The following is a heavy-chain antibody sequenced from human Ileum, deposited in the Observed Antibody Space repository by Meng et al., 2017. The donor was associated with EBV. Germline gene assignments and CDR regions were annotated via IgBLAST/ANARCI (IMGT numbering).Heavy chain of an antibody. CDR2: IYHSGST. CDR1: GGSISRSNW. D-gene: IGHD6-19*01. J-gene: IGHJ4*02. V-gene: IGHV4-4*02. CDR3: ASFPPPGKQWLVTDY. Sequence: AAGPGLVNPSGTLSLTCAVSGGSISRSNWWSWVRQPPGKGLEWIGEIYHSGSTNYNPSLKSRVTISVDKSKNQFSLKLSSVTAADTAVYYCASFPPPGKQWLVTDYWGQGTLVTVSS.